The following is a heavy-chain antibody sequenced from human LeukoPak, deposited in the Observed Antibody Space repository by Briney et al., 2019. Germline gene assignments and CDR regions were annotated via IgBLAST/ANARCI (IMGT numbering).Heavy chain of an antibody. CDR3: ARESDIVATISPSDFAY. J-gene: IGHJ4*02. V-gene: IGHV1-2*02. CDR2: INPNSGGT. Sequence: GASVKVSCKASGYTFTGYYMHWVRQAPGQGLEWMGWINPNSGGTNYAQRFQGRVTMTRDTSISTAYMELSRLRSDDTAVYYCARESDIVATISPSDFAYWGQGTLVTVSS. CDR1: GYTFTGYY. D-gene: IGHD5-12*01.